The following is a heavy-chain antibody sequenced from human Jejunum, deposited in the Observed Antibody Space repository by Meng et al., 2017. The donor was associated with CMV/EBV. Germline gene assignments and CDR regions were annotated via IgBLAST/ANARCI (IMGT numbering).Heavy chain of an antibody. V-gene: IGHV3-23*01. CDR3: ATHYDFWSGYYDY. J-gene: IGHJ4*02. D-gene: IGHD3-3*01. CDR2: ISSSGDNT. Sequence: STVTFRTYAMSWVRQAPGKGLKWVSTISSSGDNTYYADSVKGRFTISRDNSKNTLYLQMNSLRAEDTAVYYCATHYDFWSGYYDYWGQGTLVTVSS. CDR1: TVTFRTYA.